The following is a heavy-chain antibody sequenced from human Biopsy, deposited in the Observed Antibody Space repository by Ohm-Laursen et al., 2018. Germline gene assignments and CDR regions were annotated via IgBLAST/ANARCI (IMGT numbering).Heavy chain of an antibody. V-gene: IGHV1-2*02. J-gene: IGHJ4*02. Sequence: SVKVSCKASGYTFNGYYIHWVRQSPGQGLEWMECVNPNSGATNSAEKFRGRVTLTRDTSISAVYIELRRLKSDDAAVYFCARDRMTDVFGGPTRTDVFDSWGQGTLVIVSS. CDR1: GYTFNGYY. CDR3: ARDRMTDVFGGPTRTDVFDS. D-gene: IGHD3-10*01. CDR2: VNPNSGAT.